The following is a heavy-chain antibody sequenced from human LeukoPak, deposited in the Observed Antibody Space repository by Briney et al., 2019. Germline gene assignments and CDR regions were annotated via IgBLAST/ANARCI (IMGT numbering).Heavy chain of an antibody. D-gene: IGHD3-3*01. Sequence: GSLRLSCAASGFTFSSYGMHWVRQAPGKGLEWVAVISYDGSNKYYADSVKGRFTISRDNSKNTLYLQMNSLRAEDTAVYYCASYYDFWSGYDYWGQGTLVTVSS. CDR1: GFTFSSYG. CDR2: ISYDGSNK. J-gene: IGHJ4*02. V-gene: IGHV3-30*03. CDR3: ASYYDFWSGYDY.